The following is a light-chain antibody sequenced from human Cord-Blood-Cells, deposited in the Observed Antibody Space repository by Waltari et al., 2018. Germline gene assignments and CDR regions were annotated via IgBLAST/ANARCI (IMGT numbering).Light chain of an antibody. J-gene: IGKJ1*01. V-gene: IGKV4-1*01. CDR2: WAS. Sequence: DIVMTQSPDSLAVSLGERATINCKSSQSVLYSSNNKNYLAWYQQKPGQPPKLLIYWASTRESGVPDRFSGSGSGTDFTLTISSRQAEDVAVYYCQQYYSTPPWMFGQGTKVEIK. CDR1: QSVLYSSNNKNY. CDR3: QQYYSTPPWM.